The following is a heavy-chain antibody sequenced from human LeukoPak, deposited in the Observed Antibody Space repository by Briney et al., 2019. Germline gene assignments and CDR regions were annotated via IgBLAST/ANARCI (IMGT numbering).Heavy chain of an antibody. CDR1: GFTFSSYW. V-gene: IGHV3-74*01. CDR2: IASDGSST. Sequence: GGSLRLSCAAYGFTFSSYWMNWVRQAPGKGLVWVSRIASDGSSTTYADSVKGRFSISRDNAKNTLYLQMNSLRVEDTAVYYCARGRPHGNDYWGQGTLVTVSS. CDR3: ARGRPHGNDY. J-gene: IGHJ4*02. D-gene: IGHD4-23*01.